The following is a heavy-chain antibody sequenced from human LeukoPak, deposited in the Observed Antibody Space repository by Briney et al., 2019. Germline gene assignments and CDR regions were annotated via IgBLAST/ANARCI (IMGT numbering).Heavy chain of an antibody. D-gene: IGHD3-10*02. CDR2: IKGDGSEK. J-gene: IGHJ6*04. Sequence: QPGGSLRLSCAASGFTFSDYWMSWVRQAPGKGLEWVANIKGDGSEKYYVDSVKDRFTISRDNAKNSLYLQMNSLRAEDTAVYYCAELGITMIGGVWGKGTTVTISS. V-gene: IGHV3-7*01. CDR3: AELGITMIGGV. CDR1: GFTFSDYW.